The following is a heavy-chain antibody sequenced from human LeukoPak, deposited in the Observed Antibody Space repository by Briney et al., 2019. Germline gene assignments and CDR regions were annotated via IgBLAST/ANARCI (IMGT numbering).Heavy chain of an antibody. Sequence: SETLSLTCTVSGDSMGNDYWSWIRQSAGKGPEWIGRISTRGNTDYNPSLRSRVTMSMDTSRNQFSLTLTSMTAADTAVYYCARVGYDYGDYLGAFDFWGRGTMVSVSS. D-gene: IGHD4-17*01. V-gene: IGHV4-4*07. CDR2: ISTRGNT. CDR3: ARVGYDYGDYLGAFDF. J-gene: IGHJ3*01. CDR1: GDSMGNDY.